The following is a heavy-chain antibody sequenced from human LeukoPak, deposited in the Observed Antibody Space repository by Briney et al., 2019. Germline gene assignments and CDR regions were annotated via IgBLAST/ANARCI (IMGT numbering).Heavy chain of an antibody. D-gene: IGHD1-26*01. Sequence: ASVKVSCKASGYTFTGYYIHWVRQAPGQGPEWMGWIYPHSGGTNYAQKFQGWVTMTRDTSISTAYMELSRLRSDDTAVYYCARDQVDAGSYFAFFDYWGQGTLVTVSS. CDR3: ARDQVDAGSYFAFFDY. CDR2: IYPHSGGT. V-gene: IGHV1-2*04. CDR1: GYTFTGYY. J-gene: IGHJ4*02.